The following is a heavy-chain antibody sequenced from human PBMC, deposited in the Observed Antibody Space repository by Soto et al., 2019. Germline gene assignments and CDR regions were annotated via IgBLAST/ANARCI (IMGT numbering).Heavy chain of an antibody. J-gene: IGHJ6*02. CDR1: GYSFTTYA. CDR3: ARGKGMEENYYYHGMDV. Sequence: ASVKVSFKASGYSFTTYAMHWVRQAPGQRLEWMAWINGGNGNTKYSQKFQDRVTITRDTSASIAYMELSSLRSEDTAVYYCARGKGMEENYYYHGMDVWGQGTTVTVSS. D-gene: IGHD1-1*01. CDR2: INGGNGNT. V-gene: IGHV1-3*01.